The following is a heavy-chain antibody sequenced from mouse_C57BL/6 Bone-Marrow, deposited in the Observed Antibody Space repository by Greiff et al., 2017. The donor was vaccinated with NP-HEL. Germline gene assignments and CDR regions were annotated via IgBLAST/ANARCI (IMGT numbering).Heavy chain of an antibody. J-gene: IGHJ2*01. CDR2: IYPGDGDT. CDR1: GYAFSSSW. V-gene: IGHV1-82*01. CDR3: ASYSPHYFED. Sequence: VQLQQSGPELVKPGASVKISCKASGYAFSSSWMNWVKQRPGKGLEWIGRIYPGDGDTNYNGKFKGKATLTADKSSSTAYMQLSSLTSEDSAVYFCASYSPHYFEDWGQGTTLTVSS. D-gene: IGHD2-12*01.